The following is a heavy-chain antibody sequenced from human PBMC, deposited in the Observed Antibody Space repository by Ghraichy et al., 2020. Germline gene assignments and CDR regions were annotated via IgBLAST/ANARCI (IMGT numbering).Heavy chain of an antibody. CDR2: IYYSGST. Sequence: GSLRLSCTVSGGSISSYYWSWIRQPPGKGLEWIGYIYYSGSTNYNPSLKSRVTISVDTSKNQFSLKLSSVTAADTAVYYCARDRSDGYIDYWGQGTLVTVSS. V-gene: IGHV4-59*01. CDR3: ARDRSDGYIDY. J-gene: IGHJ4*02. CDR1: GGSISSYY. D-gene: IGHD5-24*01.